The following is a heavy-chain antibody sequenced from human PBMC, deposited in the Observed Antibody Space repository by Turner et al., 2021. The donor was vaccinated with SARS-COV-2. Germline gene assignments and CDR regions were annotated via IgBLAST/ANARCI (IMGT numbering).Heavy chain of an antibody. CDR2: INHSGST. V-gene: IGHV4-34*01. Sequence: QVQLQQWGAGLLKPSEPLSLTCAVYGGSFSGYYWSWIRQPPGKGLEWIGEINHSGSTNYNPSLKSRVTISVDTSKNQFSLKLSSVTAADTAVYYCARGGGYSYGALDYWGQGTLVTVSS. CDR1: GGSFSGYY. D-gene: IGHD5-18*01. J-gene: IGHJ4*02. CDR3: ARGGGYSYGALDY.